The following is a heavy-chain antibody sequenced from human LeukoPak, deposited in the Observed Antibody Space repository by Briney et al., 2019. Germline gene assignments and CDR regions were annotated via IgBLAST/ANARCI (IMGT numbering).Heavy chain of an antibody. CDR2: ISDSGGTT. V-gene: IGHV3-23*01. Sequence: GGSLRLSCAASGFTFRNYSMNWIRQAPGKGLEWVSGISDSGGTTDYADSVKGRFAISRDNSNNTLYLQMNSLRAEDTAVYYCAKARSGSSSSCYNYWGQRTLVTVSS. CDR1: GFTFRNYS. CDR3: AKARSGSSSSCYNY. J-gene: IGHJ4*02. D-gene: IGHD2-2*02.